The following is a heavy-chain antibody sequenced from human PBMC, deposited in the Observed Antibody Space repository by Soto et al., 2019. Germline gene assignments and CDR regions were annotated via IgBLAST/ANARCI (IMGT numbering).Heavy chain of an antibody. Sequence: QVQLQESGPGLVKPSETPSLTCTVSGGSISSYYWSWIRQPPGKGLEWIGYIYYSGSTNYNPSLTSRLTLSVDTSKNQFALKLSSVTGADTAVYYCARVLGWFDPWGQGTLVTVSS. V-gene: IGHV4-59*01. CDR3: ARVLGWFDP. J-gene: IGHJ5*02. CDR1: GGSISSYY. CDR2: IYYSGST.